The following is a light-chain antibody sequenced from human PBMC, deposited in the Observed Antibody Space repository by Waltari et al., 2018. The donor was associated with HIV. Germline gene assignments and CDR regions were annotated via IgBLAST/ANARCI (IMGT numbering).Light chain of an antibody. J-gene: IGLJ2*01. CDR2: DVN. CDR1: NSDVGGYWY. Sequence: QSALTQPRSVSGSPGQSVTISCTGTNSDVGGYWYVSWYQQHPGKAHKLLIFDVNKRPSGVPDRFPGSKSGNTASLTISGLQAEDEADYSCCSYGPSDTPVVFGVGTKLTVL. CDR3: CSYGPSDTPVV. V-gene: IGLV2-11*01.